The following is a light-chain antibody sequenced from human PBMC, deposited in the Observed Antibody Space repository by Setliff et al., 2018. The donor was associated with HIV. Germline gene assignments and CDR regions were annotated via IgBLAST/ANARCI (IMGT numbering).Light chain of an antibody. Sequence: NFMLTQPHSVSESPGKTVTISCTRSSGNIASNYVQWYQQRPGSSPTTVIYEDNQRPSGVPDRFSGSIDSSSNSASLTISGLKTEDEADYYCQSYDNSNVVFGGGTQLTV. CDR3: QSYDNSNVV. CDR2: EDN. CDR1: SGNIASNY. J-gene: IGLJ2*01. V-gene: IGLV6-57*01.